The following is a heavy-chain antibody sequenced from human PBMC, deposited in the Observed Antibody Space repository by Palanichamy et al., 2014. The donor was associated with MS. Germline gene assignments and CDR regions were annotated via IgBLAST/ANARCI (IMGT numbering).Heavy chain of an antibody. Sequence: EVQLAESGGGLVQSGGSLRLSCAVSGFTFSRYWVNWVRQAPGKGLEWVANINQDGSGTFYVDSVKGRFSISRDNAKNSAYLQMNSLRAEDTGIYYCATDCFNSICWATAHWGQGSLVTVSS. CDR1: GFTFSRYW. J-gene: IGHJ4*02. D-gene: IGHD3-10*02. CDR3: ATDCFNSICWATAH. CDR2: INQDGSGT. V-gene: IGHV3-7*01.